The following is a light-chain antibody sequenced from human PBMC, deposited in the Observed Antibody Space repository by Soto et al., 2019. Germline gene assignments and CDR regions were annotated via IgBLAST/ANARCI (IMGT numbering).Light chain of an antibody. V-gene: IGKV3-15*01. CDR3: QQYNDWPPYT. CDR1: QSVRSN. Sequence: EILMTQSPATLSVSPGERATLSCRASQSVRSNLAWYQQKPGQPPRLLIYDASTRATGIPARFSGSASGTEFTLTISSLQSEDFAVYYCQQYNDWPPYTFGQGTKLEIK. J-gene: IGKJ2*01. CDR2: DAS.